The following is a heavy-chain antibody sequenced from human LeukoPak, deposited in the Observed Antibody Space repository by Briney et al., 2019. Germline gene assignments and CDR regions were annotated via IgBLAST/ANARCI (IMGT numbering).Heavy chain of an antibody. CDR1: GDSISSYY. CDR2: INHSGST. Sequence: SETQSLTCTVSGDSISSYYWSWIRQPPGKGLEWIGEINHSGSTNYNPSLKSRVTISVDTSKNQFSLKLSSVTAADTAVYYCARASYDYVWGSYRSSYYYMDVWGKGTTVTISS. D-gene: IGHD3-16*02. V-gene: IGHV4-34*01. CDR3: ARASYDYVWGSYRSSYYYMDV. J-gene: IGHJ6*03.